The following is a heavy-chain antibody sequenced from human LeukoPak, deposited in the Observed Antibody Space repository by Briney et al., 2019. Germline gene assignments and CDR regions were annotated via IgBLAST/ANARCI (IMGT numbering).Heavy chain of an antibody. CDR2: IYYSGST. D-gene: IGHD5-18*01. J-gene: IGHJ4*02. CDR1: GGSISSTGYY. V-gene: IGHV4-39*01. Sequence: SGTLSLTCTVSGGSISSTGYYWGWIRQPPGKGLEWIGSIYYSGSTYYNPSLKSRATISVDTSRNQFSLELSSVTAADTAVYYCARPRGYSYGYADYWGQGTLVTVSS. CDR3: ARPRGYSYGYADY.